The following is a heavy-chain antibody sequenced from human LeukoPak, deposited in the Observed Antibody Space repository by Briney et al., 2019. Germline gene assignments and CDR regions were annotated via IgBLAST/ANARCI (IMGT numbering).Heavy chain of an antibody. CDR1: GFTFSSYA. CDR3: AKSYNWNYGGAFDY. D-gene: IGHD1-7*01. V-gene: IGHV3-23*01. CDR2: ISGSGGST. J-gene: IGHJ4*02. Sequence: GGSLRLSCAASGFTFSSYAMSWVRQAPGKGLEWVSAISGSGGSTHYADSVKGRFTISRDNSKNTLYLQMNSLRAEDTAVYYCAKSYNWNYGGAFDYWGQGTLVTVSS.